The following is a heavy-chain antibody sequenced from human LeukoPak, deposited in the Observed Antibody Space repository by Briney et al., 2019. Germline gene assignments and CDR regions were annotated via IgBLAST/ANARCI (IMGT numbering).Heavy chain of an antibody. CDR3: ASGKYFYDDPASLNRASRTALDL. CDR1: GDSTAGRY. D-gene: IGHD3-16*01. CDR2: VYKSGDI. J-gene: IGHJ3*01. Sequence: SETLSLTCSVSGDSTAGRYWSWIRQSPGKGLEWLGLVYKSGDINYHPSFRSRLSVSLDRSKTQVSLRLRSVTAADTAVYYCASGKYFYDDPASLNRASRTALDLWARGTMVIVSP. V-gene: IGHV4-59*11.